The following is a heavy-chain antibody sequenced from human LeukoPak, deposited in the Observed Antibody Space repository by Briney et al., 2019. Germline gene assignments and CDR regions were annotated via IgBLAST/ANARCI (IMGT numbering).Heavy chain of an antibody. CDR1: GYTFTSYA. V-gene: IGHV1-3*01. CDR2: INAGNGNT. D-gene: IGHD3-10*01. J-gene: IGHJ4*02. CDR3: ARDSEITMVRGVIITALDY. Sequence: ASVKVSCKASGYTFTSYAMHWVRQAPGQRLEWMGWINAGNGNTKYSQKFQGRVTITRDTSASTAYMELSSLRSEDTAVYYCARDSEITMVRGVIITALDYWGQGTLVTVSS.